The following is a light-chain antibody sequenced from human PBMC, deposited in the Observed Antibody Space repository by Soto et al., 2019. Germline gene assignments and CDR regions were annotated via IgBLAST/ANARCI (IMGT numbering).Light chain of an antibody. CDR3: QAWDSSSII. CDR2: QDN. CDR1: KLGDKY. V-gene: IGLV3-1*01. Sequence: SYELTQPPSVSVSPGQTASITCSGDKLGDKYASWYQQKPGQSPVLVIYQDNKRPSGIPERFSGSNSGNTATLTISGTQAMDEADYYCQAWDSSSIIFGGGTKLTVL. J-gene: IGLJ2*01.